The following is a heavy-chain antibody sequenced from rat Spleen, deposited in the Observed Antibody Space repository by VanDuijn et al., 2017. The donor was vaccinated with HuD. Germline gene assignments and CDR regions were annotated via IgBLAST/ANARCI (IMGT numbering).Heavy chain of an antibody. D-gene: IGHD1-12*02. CDR1: GFSLTSYN. Sequence: QVQLKESGPGLVQSSQTLSLTCTVAGFSLTSYNVHWVRQPPGKGLEWMGVIWNVGGTRYNSALKSRLSISKDTSKSQVFLKMNSLQSEDTAIYFCTRDRSYWGSYYPGGFAYWGQGTLVTVSS. V-gene: IGHV2-41*01. CDR2: IWNVGGT. J-gene: IGHJ3*01. CDR3: TRDRSYWGSYYPGGFAY.